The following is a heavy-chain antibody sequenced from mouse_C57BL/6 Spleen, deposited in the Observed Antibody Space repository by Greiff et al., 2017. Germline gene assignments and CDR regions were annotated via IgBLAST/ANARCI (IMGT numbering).Heavy chain of an antibody. D-gene: IGHD1-1*01. CDR2: IYPGDGDT. CDR3: AREGGYYGSSYFWYFEV. Sequence: VQLQQSGPELVKPGASVKISCKASGYAFSSSWMNWVKQRPGTGLAWIGRIYPGDGDTTYNGKFKGKATLTADKSSSTAYMQLSSLTSEDSAVYFCAREGGYYGSSYFWYFEVWGTGTTVTVSS. V-gene: IGHV1-82*01. J-gene: IGHJ1*03. CDR1: GYAFSSSW.